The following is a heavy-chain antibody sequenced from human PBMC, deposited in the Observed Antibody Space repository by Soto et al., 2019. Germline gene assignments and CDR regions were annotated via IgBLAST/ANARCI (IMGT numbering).Heavy chain of an antibody. CDR3: ARTGDGHHDFLDY. CDR1: GFTFSSYW. V-gene: IGHV3-7*01. Sequence: LRLSCAASGFTFSSYWMNWVRQAPGKGLEWVANINQDGNEDNLLDSVKGRFTISRDNAKNSLFLQMNSLRVHDTAVYYCARTGDGHHDFLDYWGQGALVTVSS. CDR2: INQDGNED. J-gene: IGHJ4*02. D-gene: IGHD1-1*01.